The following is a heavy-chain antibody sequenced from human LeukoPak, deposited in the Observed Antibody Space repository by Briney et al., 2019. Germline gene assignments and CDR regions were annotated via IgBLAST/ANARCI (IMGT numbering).Heavy chain of an antibody. D-gene: IGHD6-19*01. J-gene: IGHJ4*02. CDR2: IYSGGST. Sequence: GGSLRLSCAASGFTVSSNYMSWVRQAPGKGLEWVSVIYSGGSTYYADSVKGRFTISRDNSKNTLYLQMNSQRAEDTAVYYCASGYSSGWDDYWGQGTLVTVSS. CDR1: GFTVSSNY. CDR3: ASGYSSGWDDY. V-gene: IGHV3-53*01.